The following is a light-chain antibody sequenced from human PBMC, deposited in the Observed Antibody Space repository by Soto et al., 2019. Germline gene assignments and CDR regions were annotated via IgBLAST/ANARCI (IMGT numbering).Light chain of an antibody. CDR1: SSDIGSYNR. CDR2: EVS. V-gene: IGLV2-18*02. Sequence: QSALTQPPSVSGSPGQSVTISCTGTSSDIGSYNRVSWYQQPPGTAPKLMVYEVSNRPSGVPDRFSGSKSGNTASLTISGLQAEDEADYYCSSYTRSSTYVFGTGTKVT. CDR3: SSYTRSSTYV. J-gene: IGLJ1*01.